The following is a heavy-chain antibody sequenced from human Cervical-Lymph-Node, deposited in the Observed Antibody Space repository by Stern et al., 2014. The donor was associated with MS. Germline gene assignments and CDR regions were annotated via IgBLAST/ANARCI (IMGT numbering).Heavy chain of an antibody. Sequence: QVQLVQSGGGVVQPGRSLRLSCSPSGFAFSNYGMHWVRQAPGKGLEWVALISFDGAKTYYADSVKGRFTISRDNPKNTLYLQMKSLRGEDTAVYYCARGSDWYPLDYWGQGTLVTVSS. CDR2: ISFDGAKT. CDR1: GFAFSNYG. V-gene: IGHV3-30*03. CDR3: ARGSDWYPLDY. J-gene: IGHJ4*02. D-gene: IGHD6-19*01.